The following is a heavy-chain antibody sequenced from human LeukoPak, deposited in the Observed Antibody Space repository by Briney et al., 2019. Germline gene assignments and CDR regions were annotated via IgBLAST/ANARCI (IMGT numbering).Heavy chain of an antibody. CDR2: INTNTGNP. J-gene: IGHJ4*02. CDR1: GYTFTSYA. CDR3: AGSPGIAAAEFDY. V-gene: IGHV7-4-1*02. Sequence: ASVKVSCKASGYTFTSYAVNWVRQAPGQGLEWMGWINTNTGNPTYAQGFTGRFVFSLDTSVSTAYLQISSLMAEDTAVYYCAGSPGIAAAEFDYWGQGTLVTVSS. D-gene: IGHD6-13*01.